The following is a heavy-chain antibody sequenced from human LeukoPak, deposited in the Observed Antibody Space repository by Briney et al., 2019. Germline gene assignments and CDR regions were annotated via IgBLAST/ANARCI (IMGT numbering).Heavy chain of an antibody. CDR1: GDSVSSGNYY. V-gene: IGHV4-61*01. Sequence: SETLSLTCTVSGDSVSSGNYYLSWIRQPPGKGLDWITYMSPSGTTKYNPSLKSRVTTSVDTSRTQFSLRLSSVTAADTVVYYCARGQDDRSGTFDYWGQGILVTVSS. CDR3: ARGQDDRSGTFDY. J-gene: IGHJ4*02. CDR2: MSPSGTT. D-gene: IGHD3-22*01.